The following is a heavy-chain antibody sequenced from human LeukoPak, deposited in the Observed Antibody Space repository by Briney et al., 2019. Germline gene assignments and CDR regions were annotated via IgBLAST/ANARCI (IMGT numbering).Heavy chain of an antibody. V-gene: IGHV3-48*01. D-gene: IGHD6-13*01. Sequence: PGGSLRLSCAASGFTFSRYSMNWVRQAPGKGLDWVSYIRSSSSTIYYADSVRGRFTISRDNAQNSLFLQMNSLRAEDTAVYYCARDSSPDYWGQGTLVTVSS. CDR1: GFTFSRYS. CDR3: ARDSSPDY. CDR2: IRSSSSTI. J-gene: IGHJ4*02.